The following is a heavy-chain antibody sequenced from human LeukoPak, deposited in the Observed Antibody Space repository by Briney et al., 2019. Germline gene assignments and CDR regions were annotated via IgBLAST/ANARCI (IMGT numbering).Heavy chain of an antibody. J-gene: IGHJ4*02. CDR2: IYSSDAT. CDR1: GFTLTRNH. V-gene: IGHV3-66*01. CDR3: ARETPGSRVFDS. Sequence: GGSLRLSCAASGFTLTRNHMNWVRQVPGKGLEGVSIIYSSDATYYADSVKGRFTVSRDKAKNTLYLPMNSLRADDTAVYYCARETPGSRVFDSWGQGTLVTVSS.